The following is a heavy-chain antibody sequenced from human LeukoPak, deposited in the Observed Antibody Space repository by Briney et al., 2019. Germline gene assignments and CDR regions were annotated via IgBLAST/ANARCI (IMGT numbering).Heavy chain of an antibody. J-gene: IGHJ4*02. CDR1: GFTFSSYA. Sequence: PGGSLRLSCAASGFTFSSYAMSWVRQAPGKGLEWVSAISGSGGSTYYADSVKGRFTISRDNSKNTLYLQMNSLRAEDTAVYYCAKVTQYQLLYEYSSGRYFDYWGQGTLVTVSS. CDR2: ISGSGGST. V-gene: IGHV3-23*01. D-gene: IGHD2-2*02. CDR3: AKVTQYQLLYEYSSGRYFDY.